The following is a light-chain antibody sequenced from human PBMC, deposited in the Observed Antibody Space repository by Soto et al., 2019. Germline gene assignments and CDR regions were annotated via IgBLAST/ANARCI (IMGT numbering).Light chain of an antibody. CDR2: SNN. CDR3: ATWDESLKAVG. V-gene: IGLV1-44*01. Sequence: QSVLAQPPSASETPGQRITISYSANTSNTGSSSVNWYPQLPGTAPKLLIFSNNQRPSGVPDRFFGSKSGTSASLAISGLQSEDEADYYCATWDESLKAVGFGGGTQVTVL. J-gene: IGLJ2*01. CDR1: TSNTGSSS.